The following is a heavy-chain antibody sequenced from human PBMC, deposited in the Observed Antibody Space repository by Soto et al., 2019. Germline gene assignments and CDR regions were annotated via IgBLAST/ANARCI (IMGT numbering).Heavy chain of an antibody. J-gene: IGHJ6*02. V-gene: IGHV1-8*01. CDR2: MNPNSGNT. D-gene: IGHD1-26*01. CDR3: ARGQGYSGSYFPRYYYYYGMDV. Sequence: ASVKVSCKASGYTFTSYDINWVRQATGQGLEWMGWMNPNSGNTGYAQKFQGRVTMTRNTSISTAYMELSSLRSEDTAVYYCARGQGYSGSYFPRYYYYYGMDVWGRGTTVTVSS. CDR1: GYTFTSYD.